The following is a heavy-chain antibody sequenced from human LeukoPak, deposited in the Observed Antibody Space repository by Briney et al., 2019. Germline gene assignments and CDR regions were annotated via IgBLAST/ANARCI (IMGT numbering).Heavy chain of an antibody. V-gene: IGHV1-69-2*01. D-gene: IGHD6-6*01. Sequence: ASVKISCKVSGYTFTDYYMHWVQQAPGKGLDWMGLVDPEDGETIYAEKFEGRVTITADTSTDTAYMELSSLRSEDTAVYYCATHQEYSSSSLGYWGQGTLVTVSS. CDR2: VDPEDGET. CDR3: ATHQEYSSSSLGY. CDR1: GYTFTDYY. J-gene: IGHJ4*02.